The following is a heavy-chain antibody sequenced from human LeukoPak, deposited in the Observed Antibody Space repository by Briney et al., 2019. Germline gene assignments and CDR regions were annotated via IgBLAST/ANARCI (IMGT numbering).Heavy chain of an antibody. CDR3: ARPGYCSSTSCSQFDAFDI. J-gene: IGHJ3*02. CDR1: GGSISSYY. Sequence: SETLSLTCTVSGGSISSYYWSWIRQPPGKGLEWIGCIYYSGSTNYNPSFKSRVTISVDTSKNQFSLKLSSVTAADTAVYYCARPGYCSSTSCSQFDAFDIWGQGTMVTVSS. CDR2: IYYSGST. D-gene: IGHD2-2*01. V-gene: IGHV4-59*12.